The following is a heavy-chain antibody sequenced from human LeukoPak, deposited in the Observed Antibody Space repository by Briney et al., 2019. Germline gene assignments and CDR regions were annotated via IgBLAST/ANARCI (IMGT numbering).Heavy chain of an antibody. D-gene: IGHD3-3*01. CDR1: GFTFSSYG. Sequence: GGSLRLSCAASGFTFSSYGMHWVRQAPGKGLEWVGFIRSKAYGGTTEYAASVKGRFTISRDDSKSIAYLQMNSLKTEDTAVYYCTRARFSGVIITWGQGTLVTVSS. CDR2: IRSKAYGGTT. CDR3: TRARFSGVIIT. J-gene: IGHJ5*02. V-gene: IGHV3-49*04.